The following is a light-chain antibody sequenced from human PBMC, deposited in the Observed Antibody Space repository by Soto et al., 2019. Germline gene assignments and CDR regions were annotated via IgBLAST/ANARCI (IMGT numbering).Light chain of an antibody. V-gene: IGKV3-15*01. CDR3: QQYNNWPPDRT. Sequence: EIVMTQSPATLSVSPGERATLSCRASQSVSSNFAWYQQKPGQAPRLLIYGASTMATGIPARFCGSGSGTEFTLTISSLQSEDFAIYFCQQYNNWPPDRTFGQGTKVEIK. J-gene: IGKJ1*01. CDR2: GAS. CDR1: QSVSSN.